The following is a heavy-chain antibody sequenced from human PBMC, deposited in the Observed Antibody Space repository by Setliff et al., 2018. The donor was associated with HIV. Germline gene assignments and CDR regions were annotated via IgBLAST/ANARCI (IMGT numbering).Heavy chain of an antibody. D-gene: IGHD5-12*01. Sequence: GGSLRLSCAASGFTFSSYGMHWVRQAPGKGLEWVAVIWYDGSNKYYADSVKGRFTISRDNSKNTLYLQMNSLRAEDTAVYYCAKDRGMATRGYYFDYWGQGTLVTVSS. J-gene: IGHJ4*02. CDR2: IWYDGSNK. CDR1: GFTFSSYG. V-gene: IGHV3-33*06. CDR3: AKDRGMATRGYYFDY.